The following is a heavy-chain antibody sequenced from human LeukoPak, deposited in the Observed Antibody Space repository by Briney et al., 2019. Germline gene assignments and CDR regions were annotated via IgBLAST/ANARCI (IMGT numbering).Heavy chain of an antibody. D-gene: IGHD1-7*01. V-gene: IGHV4-39*01. CDR3: ARQRETGHPTTLDY. CDR1: GGSVSSSSYY. J-gene: IGHJ4*02. Sequence: PSESLSLTCTVSGGSVSSSSYYWAWIRQPPGMGLEWIGSIHYSGSTYYNPSLKSRVTISVDTSKNQFSLKLSSVTAADTAVYYCARQRETGHPTTLDYSGQGTLASLSS. CDR2: IHYSGST.